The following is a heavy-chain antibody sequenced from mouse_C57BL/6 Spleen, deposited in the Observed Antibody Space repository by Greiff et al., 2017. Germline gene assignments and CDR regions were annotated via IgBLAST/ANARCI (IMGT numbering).Heavy chain of an antibody. V-gene: IGHV5-4*01. J-gene: IGHJ1*03. CDR1: GFTFSSYA. Sequence: EVMLVESGGGLVKPGGSLKLSCAASGFTFSSYAMSWVRQTPEKRLEWVATISDGGSYTYYPDNVKGRFTISRDNAKNNLYLQMSHLKSEDTAMYYCAREGDGYHLYWYFDVWGTGTTVTVSS. CDR2: ISDGGSYT. CDR3: AREGDGYHLYWYFDV. D-gene: IGHD2-3*01.